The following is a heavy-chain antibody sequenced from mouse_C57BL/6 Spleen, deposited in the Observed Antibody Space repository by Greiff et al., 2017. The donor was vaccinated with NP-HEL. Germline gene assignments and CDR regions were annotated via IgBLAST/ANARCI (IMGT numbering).Heavy chain of an antibody. CDR3: AREKDGRYFDV. CDR2: IWSGGST. V-gene: IGHV2-2*01. J-gene: IGHJ1*03. Sequence: QVQLQQSGPGLVQPSQSLSITCTVSGFSLTSYGVHWVRQSPGKGLEWLGVIWSGGSTDYNAAFISRLSISKDNSKSQVFFKMNSLQADDTAIYYCAREKDGRYFDVWGTGTTVTVSS. CDR1: GFSLTSYG.